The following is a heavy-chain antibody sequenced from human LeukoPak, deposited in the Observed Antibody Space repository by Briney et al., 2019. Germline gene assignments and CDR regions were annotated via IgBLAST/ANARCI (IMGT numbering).Heavy chain of an antibody. D-gene: IGHD3-22*01. Sequence: LAGGSLRLSCAASGFLFSSYEMNWVRQAPGKGLEWVSYISTSGGTIYYADSVKGRFTISRDNAKNSLYLQMNSLRAEDTAVYHCAGGDSGYTQWWGRGTLVTVSS. CDR1: GFLFSSYE. J-gene: IGHJ4*01. V-gene: IGHV3-48*03. CDR2: ISTSGGTI. CDR3: AGGDSGYTQW.